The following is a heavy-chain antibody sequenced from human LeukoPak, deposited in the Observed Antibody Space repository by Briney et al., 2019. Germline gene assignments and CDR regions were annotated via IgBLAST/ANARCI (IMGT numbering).Heavy chain of an antibody. V-gene: IGHV1-18*01. Sequence: ASVKVSCKASGYTFNTYGITWVRQAPGQGLEWMGWINTYTGNTKYTEKFQGRVTMTTDTSTSTVYMEVRSLRSDDTAVYYCARRSPRAYDGNTGDWFDPWGQGTLVTVSS. CDR2: INTYTGNT. D-gene: IGHD4-23*01. CDR1: GYTFNTYG. CDR3: ARRSPRAYDGNTGDWFDP. J-gene: IGHJ5*02.